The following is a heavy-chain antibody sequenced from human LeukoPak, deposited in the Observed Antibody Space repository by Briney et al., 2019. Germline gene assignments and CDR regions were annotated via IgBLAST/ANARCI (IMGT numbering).Heavy chain of an antibody. CDR2: ISAYNGNT. Sequence: ASVKVSCKASGHTFTDYGISWVRQAPGQGLEWMGWISAYNGNTKYAQKFQGRVTMTTDTSTNTAYMEVRSLRSDDTAVYYCARDLRGYDFWSGFFKYYFDYWGQGTLVTVSS. CDR1: GHTFTDYG. J-gene: IGHJ4*02. D-gene: IGHD3-3*01. V-gene: IGHV1-18*01. CDR3: ARDLRGYDFWSGFFKYYFDY.